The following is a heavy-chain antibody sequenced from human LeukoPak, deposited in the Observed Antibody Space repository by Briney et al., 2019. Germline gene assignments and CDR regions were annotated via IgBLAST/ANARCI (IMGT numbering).Heavy chain of an antibody. D-gene: IGHD3-10*01. V-gene: IGHV4-39*07. J-gene: IGHJ5*02. CDR1: GGSISSSSYY. CDR3: AREGLVMVRGVLPKEAWGWFDP. CDR2: INHSGST. Sequence: PSETLSLTCTVSGGSISSSSYYWGWIRQPPGKGLEWIGEINHSGSTNYNPSLKSRVTISVDTPKNQFSLKLSSVTAADTAVYYCAREGLVMVRGVLPKEAWGWFDPWGQGTLVTVSS.